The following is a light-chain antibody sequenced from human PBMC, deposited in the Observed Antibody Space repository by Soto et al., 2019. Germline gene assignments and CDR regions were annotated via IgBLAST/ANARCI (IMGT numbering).Light chain of an antibody. V-gene: IGKV1-27*01. CDR3: QKYSSVPV. CDR1: QGIRNF. CDR2: AAC. Sequence: DIQMTQSPTSLSASVGDRVTITCRASQGIRNFVAWYQQKPGKAPKLLIYAACTLQSGVPSRFSGSGSGTDFPLTINSLQPEDVATYSCQKYSSVPVFGPGTKVEIK. J-gene: IGKJ3*01.